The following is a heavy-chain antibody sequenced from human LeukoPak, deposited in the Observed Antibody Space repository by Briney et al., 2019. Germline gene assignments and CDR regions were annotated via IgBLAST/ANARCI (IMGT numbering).Heavy chain of an antibody. D-gene: IGHD2-15*01. J-gene: IGHJ4*02. CDR1: GYTFTGYY. CDR2: INPNSGGT. CDR3: ARVRCSGGSCYLTLGY. V-gene: IGHV1-2*02. Sequence: ASVKVSCKASGYTFTGYYMHWVRHAPGQGLEWMGWINPNSGGTNYAQKFQGRVTMTRDTSISTAYMELSRLRSDDTAVYYCARVRCSGGSCYLTLGYWGQGTLVTVSS.